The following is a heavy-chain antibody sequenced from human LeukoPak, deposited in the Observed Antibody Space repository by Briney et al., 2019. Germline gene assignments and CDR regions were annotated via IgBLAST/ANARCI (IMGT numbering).Heavy chain of an antibody. CDR2: IYSGGST. V-gene: IGHV3-53*01. Sequence: PGGSLRLSCGASGFTVSSHYMSWVRQAPGKGLEWVSVIYSGGSTYYADSVKGRFTISRDNSKNTLYLQMNSLRAEDTAVYYCARVSGSGSYCDYWGQGTLVTVSS. CDR1: GFTVSSHY. J-gene: IGHJ4*02. CDR3: ARVSGSGSYCDY. D-gene: IGHD3-10*01.